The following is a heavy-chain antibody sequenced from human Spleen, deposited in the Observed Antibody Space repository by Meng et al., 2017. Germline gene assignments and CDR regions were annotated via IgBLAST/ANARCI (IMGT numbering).Heavy chain of an antibody. V-gene: IGHV3-7*01. Sequence: GGSLRLSCAASGITFSNYAMSWVRQAPGKGLEWVANIKQDEGEKYYVDSVKGRFTISRDNAKSSLYLQMNSLRPEDTAVYYCARGWFHDYYGMDVWGQGTTVTVSS. CDR3: ARGWFHDYYGMDV. CDR1: GITFSNYA. J-gene: IGHJ6*02. CDR2: IKQDEGEK. D-gene: IGHD3-10*01.